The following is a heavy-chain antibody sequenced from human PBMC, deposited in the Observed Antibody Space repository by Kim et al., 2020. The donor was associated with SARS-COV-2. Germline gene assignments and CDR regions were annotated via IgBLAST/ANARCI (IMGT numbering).Heavy chain of an antibody. CDR1: GYSFSDYW. CDR2: IYPGDDDT. V-gene: IGHV5-51*01. D-gene: IGHD3-3*01. Sequence: GESLKISCKGYGYSFSDYWIGWVRQMPGSGLEWIGIIYPGDDDTRYSPYFQGKVTISADTSISTAYLQWSSLKASDTAMYYCARTLSHYDFWSAYYKADGFDIWGQGTMVTVSS. CDR3: ARTLSHYDFWSAYYKADGFDI. J-gene: IGHJ3*02.